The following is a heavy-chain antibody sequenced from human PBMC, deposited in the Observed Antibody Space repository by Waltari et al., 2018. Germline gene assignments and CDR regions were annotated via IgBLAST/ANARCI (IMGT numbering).Heavy chain of an antibody. Sequence: EVQLLESGGGLVQPGGSLRLSCAASGFTFSTYVMNWVRQAPGKWLEWVSSISDGGGIINYADSVKGRFTISRDNSKNTVYLQMKSLRAEDTAVYYCARGSGVDYWGQGTLVTISS. CDR1: GFTFSTYV. D-gene: IGHD7-27*01. J-gene: IGHJ4*02. V-gene: IGHV3-23*01. CDR3: ARGSGVDY. CDR2: ISDGGGII.